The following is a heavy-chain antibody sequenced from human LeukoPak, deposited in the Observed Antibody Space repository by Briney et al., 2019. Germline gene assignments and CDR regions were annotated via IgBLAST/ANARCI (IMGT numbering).Heavy chain of an antibody. CDR2: IIPILGIA. CDR3: ASGVGPLYYYDSSGYSWFDP. CDR1: GYTFSNYG. D-gene: IGHD3-22*01. J-gene: IGHJ5*02. Sequence: SVKVSCKASGYTFSNYGFTWVRQAPGQGLEWIGRIIPILGIANYAQKFQGRVTITADKSTSTAYMELSSLRSEDTAVYYCASGVGPLYYYDSSGYSWFDPWGQGTLVTVSS. V-gene: IGHV1-69*04.